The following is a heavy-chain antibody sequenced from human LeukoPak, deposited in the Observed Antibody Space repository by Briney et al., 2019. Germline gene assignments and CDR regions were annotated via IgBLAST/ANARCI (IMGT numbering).Heavy chain of an antibody. J-gene: IGHJ3*02. D-gene: IGHD4-17*01. V-gene: IGHV4-31*03. CDR1: GGSISSGGYY. Sequence: SQTLSLTCTVSGGSISSGGYYWSWIRQHPGKGLEWIGYIYYSGSTYYNPSLKSRVTISVDTSKNQFSLKLSSVTAADTAVYYCARVDYGAHRGAFDIWGQGTMVTVSS. CDR2: IYYSGST. CDR3: ARVDYGAHRGAFDI.